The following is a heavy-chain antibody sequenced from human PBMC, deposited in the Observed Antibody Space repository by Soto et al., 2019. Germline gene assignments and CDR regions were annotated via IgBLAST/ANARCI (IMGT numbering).Heavy chain of an antibody. D-gene: IGHD3-3*01. CDR1: GYTFTSYY. CDR2: INPSGGIT. Sequence: QVELVQSGAEVKKPGASVKVSCKAAGYTFTSYYMHWVRQAPGQGLAWMGFINPSGGITTYAQKFPARVTMTSDTSTCTVYMELRTLKSEDTAVYYCARRSIFTWSDAFDIWGQGKMVTVSA. CDR3: ARRSIFTWSDAFDI. V-gene: IGHV1-46*01. J-gene: IGHJ3*02.